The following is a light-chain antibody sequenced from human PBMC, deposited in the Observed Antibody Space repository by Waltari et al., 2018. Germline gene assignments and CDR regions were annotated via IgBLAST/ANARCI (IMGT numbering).Light chain of an antibody. CDR2: GAS. V-gene: IGKV3-15*01. Sequence: DTVMTQSPVALSVSTGESVTLSCRARRSLSTNLAWFQQRPGQGPRLLIYGASTRATGVPDRFSGSGSGTDFTLTITGLQSEDSAVYYCQRYNNWPPWTFGQGTKVEI. CDR3: QRYNNWPPWT. J-gene: IGKJ1*01. CDR1: RSLSTN.